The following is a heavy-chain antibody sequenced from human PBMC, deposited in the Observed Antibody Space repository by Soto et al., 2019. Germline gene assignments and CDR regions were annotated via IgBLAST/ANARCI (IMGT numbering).Heavy chain of an antibody. CDR1: GGTFSSYT. D-gene: IGHD2-15*01. CDR3: ARECDDSCMGAEYFQH. Sequence: GASVKVSCKASGGTFSSYTISWVRQAPGQGLEWMGWISAYNGNTNYAQKLQGRVTMTTDTSTSTAYMELRSLRSDDTAVYYCARECDDSCMGAEYFQHWGQGTLVTVSS. CDR2: ISAYNGNT. J-gene: IGHJ1*01. V-gene: IGHV1-18*01.